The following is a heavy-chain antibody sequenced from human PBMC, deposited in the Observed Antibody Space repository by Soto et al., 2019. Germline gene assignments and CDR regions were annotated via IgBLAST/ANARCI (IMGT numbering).Heavy chain of an antibody. V-gene: IGHV1-2*02. J-gene: IGHJ6*03. CDR3: ARESGGATATLDYYYFYMDV. CDR2: INPNGGAT. D-gene: IGHD5-12*01. Sequence: VQLAQSGAEVKKPGASVKVSCKTSGDSFNDYYIHWVRQAPGQGLEWMGWINPNGGATKYAQKFQGRVTGTRDTSIRTVYMELSSLRSDATAVYYCARESGGATATLDYYYFYMDVWGKGTTVTVSS. CDR1: GDSFNDYY.